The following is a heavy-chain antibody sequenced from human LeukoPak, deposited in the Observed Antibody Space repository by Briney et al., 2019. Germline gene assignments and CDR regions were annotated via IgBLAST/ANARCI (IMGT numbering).Heavy chain of an antibody. D-gene: IGHD6-19*01. CDR1: GFTFISYT. V-gene: IGHV3-21*01. CDR3: ARVSVAGAVIDAFDI. J-gene: IGHJ3*02. Sequence: GGSLRLSCAASGFTFISYTMNWVRQAPGKGLEWVSSISGSSVYIYYADSVKGRFIISRDNAKNSLYLQMNSLRGEDTAVYYCARVSVAGAVIDAFDIWGQGTMVTVSS. CDR2: ISGSSVYI.